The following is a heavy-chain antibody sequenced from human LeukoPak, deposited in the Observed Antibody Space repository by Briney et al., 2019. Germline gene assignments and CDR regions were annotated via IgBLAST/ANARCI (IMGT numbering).Heavy chain of an antibody. Sequence: PGGSLRLSCAASGFSFSNYYMNWVRQAPGKVLEWVANIKPDGSEEHYVDSVKGRFTISRDNAKNSLYLQMNSLRGEDTAVYYCAPEPSYCSGGSCSFFGFDYWGQGTLVTVSS. J-gene: IGHJ4*02. CDR2: IKPDGSEE. V-gene: IGHV3-7*01. CDR1: GFSFSNYY. CDR3: APEPSYCSGGSCSFFGFDY. D-gene: IGHD2-15*01.